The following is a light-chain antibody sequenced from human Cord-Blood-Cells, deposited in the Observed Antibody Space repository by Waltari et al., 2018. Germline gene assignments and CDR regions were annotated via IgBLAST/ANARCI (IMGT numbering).Light chain of an antibody. J-gene: IGLJ3*02. CDR2: EGS. Sequence: QSALTQPASVSGSPGQSITISCPGTSCDVGRYNLVSWYQHHPGKAPKLMIYEGSKRPSGVSNRFSGSKSGNTASLTISGLQAEDEADYYCCSYAGSSTWVFGGGTKLTVL. CDR3: CSYAGSSTWV. V-gene: IGLV2-23*01. CDR1: SCDVGRYNL.